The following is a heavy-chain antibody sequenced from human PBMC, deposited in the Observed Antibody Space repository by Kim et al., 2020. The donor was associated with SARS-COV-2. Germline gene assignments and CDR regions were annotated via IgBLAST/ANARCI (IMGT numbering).Heavy chain of an antibody. CDR2: ISSSGSTI. CDR1: GFTFSSYE. J-gene: IGHJ4*02. Sequence: GGSLRLSCAASGFTFSSYEMNWVRQAPGKGLEWVSYISSSGSTIYYADSVKGRFTISRDNAKNSLYLQMNSLRAEDTAVYYCARAGADDYGLQGFYWGQGTLVTVSS. V-gene: IGHV3-48*03. D-gene: IGHD4-17*01. CDR3: ARAGADDYGLQGFY.